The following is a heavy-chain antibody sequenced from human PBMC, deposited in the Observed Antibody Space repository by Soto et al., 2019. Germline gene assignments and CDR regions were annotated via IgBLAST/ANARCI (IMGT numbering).Heavy chain of an antibody. D-gene: IGHD3-22*01. V-gene: IGHV3-23*01. CDR2: ISGSGGST. J-gene: IGHJ4*02. Sequence: PGGSLRLSCAASGFTFSSYAMSWVRQAPGKGLEWVSAISGSGGSTYYADSVKGRFTISRDNSKNTLYLQMNSLRAEDTAVYYCAKNYYDSSGYYYVPPVDYWGQGTLVTVSS. CDR1: GFTFSSYA. CDR3: AKNYYDSSGYYYVPPVDY.